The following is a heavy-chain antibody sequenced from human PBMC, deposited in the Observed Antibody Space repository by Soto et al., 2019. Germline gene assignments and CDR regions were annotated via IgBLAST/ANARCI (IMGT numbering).Heavy chain of an antibody. Sequence: QVQLVESGGGVVQPGRSLRLSCAASGFTFSSYAMHWVRQAPGKGLEWVAVISYDGSNKYYDDSVKGRFTISRDNSKNTLYLQMNSLRAEDTAVYYCASQRVSAPVDYWGQGTLVTVSS. D-gene: IGHD1-26*01. CDR2: ISYDGSNK. J-gene: IGHJ4*02. CDR1: GFTFSSYA. CDR3: ASQRVSAPVDY. V-gene: IGHV3-30-3*01.